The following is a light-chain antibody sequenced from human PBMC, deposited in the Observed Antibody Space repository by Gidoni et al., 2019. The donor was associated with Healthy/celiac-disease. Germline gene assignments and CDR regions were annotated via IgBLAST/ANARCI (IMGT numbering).Light chain of an antibody. J-gene: IGKJ5*01. CDR3: QQRSNWPPIT. Sequence: DILSTQSPATLSLSPGERATLSCRASQRVSSYLAWSQQKPGHAPSLLIYDASNRPPGIPARFSGSGSGTDFTLTISRLEPEDFAVYYCQQRSNWPPITFGQGTRLEIK. V-gene: IGKV3-11*01. CDR2: DAS. CDR1: QRVSSY.